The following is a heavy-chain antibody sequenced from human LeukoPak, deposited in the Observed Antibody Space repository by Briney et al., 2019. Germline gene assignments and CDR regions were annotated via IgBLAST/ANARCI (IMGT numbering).Heavy chain of an antibody. Sequence: SETLSLTCTVSGGSISSGGYYWGWIRQPPGKGLEWIGHIYHSGATYYNPSLNSRVTTSLDRSKNQFSLNLSSVTAADTAVYYCASTLAYCTSTSCHNPFDHWGQGTLVTVSS. CDR2: IYHSGAT. V-gene: IGHV4-30-2*01. J-gene: IGHJ4*02. CDR1: GGSISSGGYY. D-gene: IGHD2-2*01. CDR3: ASTLAYCTSTSCHNPFDH.